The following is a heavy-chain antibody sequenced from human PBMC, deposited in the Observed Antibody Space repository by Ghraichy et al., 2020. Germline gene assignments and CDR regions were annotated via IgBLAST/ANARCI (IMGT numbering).Heavy chain of an antibody. V-gene: IGHV3-23*01. CDR1: GFTFSSYA. CDR3: APTPLWHYDSSGYYSL. Sequence: GESLNISCAASGFTFSSYAMSWVRQAPGKGLEWVSAISGSGGSTYYADSVKGRFTISRDNSKNTLYLQMNSLRAEDPAVYYCAPTPLWHYDSSGYYSLWGQGTLVTVSS. CDR2: ISGSGGST. J-gene: IGHJ4*02. D-gene: IGHD3-22*01.